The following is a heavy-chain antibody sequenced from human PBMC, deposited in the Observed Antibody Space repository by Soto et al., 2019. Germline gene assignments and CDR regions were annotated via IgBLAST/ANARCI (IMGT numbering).Heavy chain of an antibody. V-gene: IGHV4-39*01. D-gene: IGHD6-19*01. CDR2: IYYSGGT. CDR1: GGSISSSSYY. Sequence: QLQLQESGPGLVKPSETLSLTCTVSGGSISSSSYYWGWIRQPPGKGLEWIGSIYYSGGTYYNPSLQSRVTISVDTSKNQFSLKLRSVTAADTAVYYCASSGWWYFDYWGQGTLVTVSS. J-gene: IGHJ4*02. CDR3: ASSGWWYFDY.